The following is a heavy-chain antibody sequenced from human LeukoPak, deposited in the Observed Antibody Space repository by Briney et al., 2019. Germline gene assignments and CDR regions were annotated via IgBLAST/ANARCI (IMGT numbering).Heavy chain of an antibody. J-gene: IGHJ4*02. CDR3: ARTHCEGDCFSAIRY. V-gene: IGHV4-39*07. CDR1: GDSLRKSTFY. CDR2: IYYSGGA. D-gene: IGHD2-21*02. Sequence: SETLSLTCTVSGDSLRKSTFYWVWIRQPPGKGLEWIGSIYYSGGADYNPSLQSRVTISVDTSKNEFSLKVRSVTAADTAVYFCARTHCEGDCFSAIRYWGQGTPVTVSS.